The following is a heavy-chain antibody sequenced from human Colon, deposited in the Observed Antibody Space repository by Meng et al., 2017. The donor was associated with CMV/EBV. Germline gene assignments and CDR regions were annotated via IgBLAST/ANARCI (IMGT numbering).Heavy chain of an antibody. CDR3: ARGIAAAGTPLGY. CDR2: MNPNSGNT. V-gene: IGHV1-8*01. CDR1: GYTFTSYD. Sequence: KASGYTFTSYDISWVRQATGQGLEWMGWMNPNSGNTDYAQKFQGRVTMTRNTSISTAYMELSSLRSEDTAVYYCARGIAAAGTPLGYWGQGTLVTVSS. J-gene: IGHJ4*02. D-gene: IGHD6-13*01.